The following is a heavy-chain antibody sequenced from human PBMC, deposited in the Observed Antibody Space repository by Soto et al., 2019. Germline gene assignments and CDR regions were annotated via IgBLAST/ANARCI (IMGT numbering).Heavy chain of an antibody. D-gene: IGHD3-3*01. CDR2: FDPEDGET. CDR3: ATDRTIFGVVPGLGLDY. J-gene: IGHJ4*02. V-gene: IGHV1-24*01. Sequence: ASVKVSCKVSGYTLTELSMHWVRQAPGKGLEWMGGFDPEDGETIYAQKFQGRVTMTEDTSTDTAYMELSSLRSEDTAVYYCATDRTIFGVVPGLGLDYWGQGPLVTVSS. CDR1: GYTLTELS.